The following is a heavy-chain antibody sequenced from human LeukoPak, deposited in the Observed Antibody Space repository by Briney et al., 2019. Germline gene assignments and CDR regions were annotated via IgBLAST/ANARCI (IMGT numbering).Heavy chain of an antibody. V-gene: IGHV1-2*02. CDR3: ARVRQTGAESDS. Sequence: GASVKVSCTASGYTFTGYYMYWVRQAPGQGLEWMGWINPNGGGTSYAQKFQDRVTMTRDTSINTAYMEQTRLTSDDTAVYYCARVRQTGAESDSWGQGTLVTVSS. CDR1: GYTFTGYY. D-gene: IGHD2-8*02. CDR2: INPNGGGT. J-gene: IGHJ4*02.